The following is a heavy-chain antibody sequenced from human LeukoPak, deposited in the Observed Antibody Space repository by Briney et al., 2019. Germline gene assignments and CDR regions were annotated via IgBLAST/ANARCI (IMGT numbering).Heavy chain of an antibody. CDR3: ARVTPYYNSGRFHLWFDP. CDR2: INHSGTT. D-gene: IGHD3-10*01. CDR1: GGAFSGYY. J-gene: IGHJ5*02. Sequence: SETLSLTCAVYGGAFSGYYWSWISQPPGKGLEWIGEINHSGTTNDNASLKSRVNLSVDTSKNQFSLKLNSVTAADTAIYYCARVTPYYNSGRFHLWFDPWGQGTLVIVSS. V-gene: IGHV4-34*01.